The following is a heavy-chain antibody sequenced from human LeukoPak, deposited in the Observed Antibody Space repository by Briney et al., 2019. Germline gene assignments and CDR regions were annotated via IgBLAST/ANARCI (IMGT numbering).Heavy chain of an antibody. CDR2: IYYSGST. CDR1: GGSISSSSYY. Sequence: SETLSLTCTVSGGSISSSSYYWGWIRQPPGKGLEWIGSIYYSGSTYYNPYLKSRVTISVDTSKNQFSLKLSSVTAADTAVYYCARRLAVAGHSDYWGQGTLVTVSS. J-gene: IGHJ4*02. CDR3: ARRLAVAGHSDY. V-gene: IGHV4-39*01. D-gene: IGHD6-19*01.